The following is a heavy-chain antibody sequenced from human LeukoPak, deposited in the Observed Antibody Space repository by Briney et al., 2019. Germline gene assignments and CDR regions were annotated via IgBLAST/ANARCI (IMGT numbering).Heavy chain of an antibody. J-gene: IGHJ3*02. CDR2: IYPGDSDT. Sequence: GGSLKISCKGSGYSFTSYWIGWVRQMPGKGLEWMGIIYPGDSDTRYSPSFQGQVTISADKSISTAYLQWSSLKASDTAMYYCASRPLLSSAAAESPGAFDIWGQGTMVTVSS. D-gene: IGHD6-13*01. V-gene: IGHV5-51*01. CDR3: ASRPLLSSAAAESPGAFDI. CDR1: GYSFTSYW.